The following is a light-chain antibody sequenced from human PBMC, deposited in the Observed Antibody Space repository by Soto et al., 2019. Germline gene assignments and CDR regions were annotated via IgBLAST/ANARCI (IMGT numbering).Light chain of an antibody. Sequence: AIPMTQSPSSLSASVGDRVTITCRASQGIRNDLGWYQQKPGKAPNLLIYAASNLESGVPSRFSGSGSGTDFTLTIISLQPEDFATYYCLQDYNYPRTFGQGTKVEIK. J-gene: IGKJ1*01. V-gene: IGKV1-6*01. CDR3: LQDYNYPRT. CDR1: QGIRND. CDR2: AAS.